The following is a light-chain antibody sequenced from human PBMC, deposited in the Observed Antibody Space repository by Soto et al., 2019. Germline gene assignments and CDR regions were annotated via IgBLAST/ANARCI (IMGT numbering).Light chain of an antibody. J-gene: IGKJ1*01. CDR1: QTISSNY. CDR3: QQYGSSPWT. Sequence: ETVLTQSPGTLSLSPGERATLSCRASQTISSNYLAWYRQTPGQAPRLLIYGASNRATGIADRFSGSGSGTDFTLIISRLEAEDFALYYCQQYGSSPWTFGQGTKVEIK. CDR2: GAS. V-gene: IGKV3-20*01.